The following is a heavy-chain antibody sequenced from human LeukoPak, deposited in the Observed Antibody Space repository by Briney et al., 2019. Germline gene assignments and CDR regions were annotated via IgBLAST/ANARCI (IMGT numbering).Heavy chain of an antibody. V-gene: IGHV3-23*01. CDR3: AKGAYDYIEMGYFGD. D-gene: IGHD5-12*01. J-gene: IGHJ4*02. CDR1: GFRFSNFA. CDR2: IIGSSGDT. Sequence: SGGSLRLSCAASGFRFSNFAMSWVRQAPGKGLEWVSLIIGSSGDTLYADSVKGRFTISRDISKNRLYLQMNSLRAEDTALYYCAKGAYDYIEMGYFGDWGQGTLVTVSS.